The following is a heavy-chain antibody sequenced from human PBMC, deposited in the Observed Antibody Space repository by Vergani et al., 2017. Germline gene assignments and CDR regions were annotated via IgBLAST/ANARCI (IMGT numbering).Heavy chain of an antibody. J-gene: IGHJ6*03. CDR2: IKSKTDGGTT. CDR3: TTVRRVRGVIVDYYYYYMDV. V-gene: IGHV3-15*01. D-gene: IGHD3-10*01. CDR1: GFTFSNAW. Sequence: EVQLVESGGGLVKPGGSLRLSCAASGFTFSNAWMSWVRQAPGKGLEWVGSIKSKTDGGTTDYAAPVKGRFTISRDDSKNTLYLQMNSLKTEDTAVYYCTTVRRVRGVIVDYYYYYMDVWGKGP.